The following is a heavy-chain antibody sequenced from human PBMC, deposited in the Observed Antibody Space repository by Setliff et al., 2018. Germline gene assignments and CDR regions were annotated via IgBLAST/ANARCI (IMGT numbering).Heavy chain of an antibody. CDR2: IYWNGGST. CDR1: GFSLSTSGVG. Sequence: ESGPTLVNPTQTLTLTCTFSGFSLSTSGVGVGWIRQPPGKALEWLALIYWNGGSTGYADSVKGRFTISRDNAKNSLYLQMNSLRAEDTALYYCARRGNNAGAFDIWGQGTKVTVSS. D-gene: IGHD1-1*01. CDR3: ARRGNNAGAFDI. V-gene: IGHV2-5*01. J-gene: IGHJ3*02.